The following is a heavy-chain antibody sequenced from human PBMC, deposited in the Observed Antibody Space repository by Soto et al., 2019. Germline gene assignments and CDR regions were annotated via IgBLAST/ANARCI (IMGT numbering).Heavy chain of an antibody. V-gene: IGHV3-7*01. Sequence: PGGSLRLSSAASGFTFSTYAMIWVRQAPGKGLEWVANVNQDGGEKFYVGSVKGRFTISRDNAMNSLYLQMNSLRAEDTAVYYCARGRPVPYWGQGTLVTVSS. J-gene: IGHJ4*02. CDR2: VNQDGGEK. CDR3: ARGRPVPY. D-gene: IGHD3-10*01. CDR1: GFTFSTYA.